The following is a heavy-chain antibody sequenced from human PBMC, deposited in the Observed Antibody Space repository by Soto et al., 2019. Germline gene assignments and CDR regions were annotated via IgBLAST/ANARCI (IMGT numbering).Heavy chain of an antibody. J-gene: IGHJ6*02. V-gene: IGHV5-51*01. Sequence: GESLKISCKGSGYTFTSYWIGWVRQMPGKGLEWVGIIYPGDSDIRYSPSFQGQVSISADKSINTAYLQWRSLKASDTAIYYCARQLLGFCSSASCLNYYYYGMDVWGQGXTVTVSS. CDR1: GYTFTSYW. CDR3: ARQLLGFCSSASCLNYYYYGMDV. D-gene: IGHD2-2*01. CDR2: IYPGDSDI.